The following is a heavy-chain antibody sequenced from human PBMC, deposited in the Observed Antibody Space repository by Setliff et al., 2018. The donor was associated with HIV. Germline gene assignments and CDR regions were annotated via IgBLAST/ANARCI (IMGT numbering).Heavy chain of an antibody. V-gene: IGHV4-61*01. D-gene: IGHD3-10*01. CDR1: GGSVSTGNYY. CDR2: IFYSGST. J-gene: IGHJ6*04. CDR3: TRRGADSYYPRPLDV. Sequence: TLSLTCTVSGGSVSTGNYYWNWIRLPPGKGLEWIGYIFYSGSTNYNPSLKSRVTISVDTSKNQFSLRLNSVTAADTAIYYCTRRGADSYYPRPLDVWGKGTTVTVSS.